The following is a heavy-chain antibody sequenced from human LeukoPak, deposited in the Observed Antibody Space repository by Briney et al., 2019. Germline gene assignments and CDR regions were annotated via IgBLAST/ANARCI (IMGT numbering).Heavy chain of an antibody. D-gene: IGHD1-26*01. CDR3: SRESGPFCPFGY. Sequence: SETLSLTCGVSGGSISGTNWWSWVRQPRGQGLEWIGEISLAGQTNYNPSLNGRVTMSLDKSSNQLSLHLTSVTAADTATYYCSRESGPFCPFGYWGQGTLVIVSS. CDR2: ISLAGQT. CDR1: GGSISGTNW. V-gene: IGHV4/OR15-8*02. J-gene: IGHJ4*02.